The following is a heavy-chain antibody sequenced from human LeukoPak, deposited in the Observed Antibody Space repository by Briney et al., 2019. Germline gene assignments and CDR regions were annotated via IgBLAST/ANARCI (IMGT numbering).Heavy chain of an antibody. CDR1: GFTFSSYW. J-gene: IGHJ6*02. CDR3: AREIRALYYGMDV. V-gene: IGHV3-7*01. Sequence: GGSLRLSCAASGFTFSSYWMSWVRQAPGKGLEWVANIKQDGSEKYYVDSVKGRFTISRDNAKNSLYLQMNSLRAEVTAVYYCAREIRALYYGMDVWGQGTTVTVSS. CDR2: IKQDGSEK.